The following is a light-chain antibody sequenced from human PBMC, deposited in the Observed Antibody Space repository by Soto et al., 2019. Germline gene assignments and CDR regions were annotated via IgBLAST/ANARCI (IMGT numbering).Light chain of an antibody. CDR1: QTICSW. CDR2: KAS. J-gene: IGKJ1*01. V-gene: IGKV1-5*03. Sequence: DIQMTQSPSTLSGSVGDRVTITCRASQTICSWLDWYQQTQGKAPKVXIYKASPLKSGVQSRFSGSGSGTECTLTISSLQPDDFATDYCQHYNSFSEAFGQGTKVDIK. CDR3: QHYNSFSEA.